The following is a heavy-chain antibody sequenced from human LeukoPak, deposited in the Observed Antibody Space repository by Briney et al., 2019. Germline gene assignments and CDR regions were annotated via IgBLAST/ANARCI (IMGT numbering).Heavy chain of an antibody. V-gene: IGHV4-34*01. J-gene: IGHJ4*02. CDR1: GGSFSGYY. Sequence: SETLSLTCAVYGGSFSGYYWSWICQPPGKGLEWIGEINHSGSTNYNPSLKSRVTISVDTSKNQFSLKLSSVTAADTAVYYCARASWLVKSSYYFDYWGQGTLVTVSS. CDR3: ARASWLVKSSYYFDY. D-gene: IGHD6-19*01. CDR2: INHSGST.